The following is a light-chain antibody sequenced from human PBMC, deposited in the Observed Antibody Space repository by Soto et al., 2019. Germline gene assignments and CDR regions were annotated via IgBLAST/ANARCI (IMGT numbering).Light chain of an antibody. CDR1: QSISNN. CDR2: SAS. J-gene: IGKJ5*01. V-gene: IGKV3-15*01. CDR3: QQRHNWPIT. Sequence: DIVMTQSPDTLSVSAGERATLSCRASQSISNNLAWYQQKPGQAPRLLIYSASTRATDFPARFSGSGSGTDFTLTISGLEPADLGVYYCQQRHNWPITFGQGTRLEIK.